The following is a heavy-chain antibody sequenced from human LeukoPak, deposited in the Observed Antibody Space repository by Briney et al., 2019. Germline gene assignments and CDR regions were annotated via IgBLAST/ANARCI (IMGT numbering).Heavy chain of an antibody. J-gene: IGHJ3*01. CDR1: GDSVSGHY. D-gene: IGHD5-12*01. Sequence: SGTLSLTCTDSGDSVSGHYRSWIRQTPGKGLEWICYVSNSGGTNYKHSLKRRVSISLDTSKNQFSLKLRSPAAADPAVYYCARAPMAITSSAFPDAFYFWGQGTVVTVSS. CDR3: ARAPMAITSSAFPDAFYF. V-gene: IGHV4-59*02. CDR2: VSNSGGT.